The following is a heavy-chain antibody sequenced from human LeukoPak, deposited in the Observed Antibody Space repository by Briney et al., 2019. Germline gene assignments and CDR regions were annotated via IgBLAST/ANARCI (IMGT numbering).Heavy chain of an antibody. CDR3: ARVPSNGYFDY. Sequence: GGSLRLSCAASGFTFSSYSMNWVRQAPGKGLEWVSSISSSSSYIYYADSVKGRFTISRDNAKNSLYLQMNSLRAEDTAVYYCARVPSNGYFDYWGQGISVTVSS. D-gene: IGHD4-11*01. V-gene: IGHV3-21*01. CDR2: ISSSSSYI. CDR1: GFTFSSYS. J-gene: IGHJ4*02.